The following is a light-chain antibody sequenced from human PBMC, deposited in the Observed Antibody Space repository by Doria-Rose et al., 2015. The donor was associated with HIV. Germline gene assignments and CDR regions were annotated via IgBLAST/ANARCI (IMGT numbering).Light chain of an antibody. V-gene: IGKV3-20*01. CDR1: QSFSSTY. CDR2: DGS. CDR3: HQYGTSWT. J-gene: IGKJ1*01. Sequence: TQSPGTLSLSPGERATLSCRASQSFSSTYLAWYQQKPGQARSLLIYDGSSRATGIPDRFGARGSGTDFTLTINRREPEDFALYYCHQYGTSWTFGQGTKVEI.